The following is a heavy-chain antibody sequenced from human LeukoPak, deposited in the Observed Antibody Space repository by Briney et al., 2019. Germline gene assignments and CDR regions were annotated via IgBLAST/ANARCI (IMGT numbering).Heavy chain of an antibody. D-gene: IGHD2-2*01. V-gene: IGHV4-4*07. J-gene: IGHJ6*02. Sequence: SATLSLTCTVSGGSISSYYWSWIRQTAGKGLEWIGRIYTSGSTNYNPSLKSRVTMSVDTSKDQFSLKLSSVTAADTAVYYCARDVVPAAPDYYYYGMDVWGQGTTVTVSS. CDR3: ARDVVPAAPDYYYYGMDV. CDR2: IYTSGST. CDR1: GGSISSYY.